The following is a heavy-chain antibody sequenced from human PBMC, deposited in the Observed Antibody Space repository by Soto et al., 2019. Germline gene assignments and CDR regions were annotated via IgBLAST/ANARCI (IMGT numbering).Heavy chain of an antibody. CDR1: GFTFSSYA. J-gene: IGHJ6*03. V-gene: IGHV3-23*01. CDR3: ANGDHILCTNGVCPHHGYYYYMDV. Sequence: PGGSLRLSCAASGFTFSSYAMSWVRQAPGKGLEWVSAISGSGGSTYYADSVKGRFTISRDNSKNTLYLQMNSLRAEDTAVYYCANGDHILCTNGVCPHHGYYYYMDVWGKGTTVTVSS. D-gene: IGHD2-8*01. CDR2: ISGSGGST.